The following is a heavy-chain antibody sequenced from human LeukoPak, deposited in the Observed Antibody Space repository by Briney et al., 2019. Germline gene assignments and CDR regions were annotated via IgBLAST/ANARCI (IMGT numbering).Heavy chain of an antibody. V-gene: IGHV3-48*03. J-gene: IGHJ3*02. D-gene: IGHD5-18*01. CDR1: GFNFISYE. CDR3: AKGGGNNYYAFDI. Sequence: PGGALRLSCAASGFNFISYEMNWVRQAPGKGAEGVSYISSSGDTIYYADSVKGRFTISRDNAKNSLYLQMNSLRAEDTAVYYCAKGGGNNYYAFDIWGQGTMVTVSS. CDR2: ISSSGDTI.